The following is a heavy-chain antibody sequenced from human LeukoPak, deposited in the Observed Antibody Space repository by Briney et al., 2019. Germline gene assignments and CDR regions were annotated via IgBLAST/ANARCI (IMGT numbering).Heavy chain of an antibody. CDR2: ISSSGSTI. CDR1: GFTFSSYE. CDR3: ASSRHPYYYDSSGYYY. J-gene: IGHJ4*02. Sequence: GGSLRLSCAASGFTFSSYEMNWVRQAPGKGLEWVSYISSSGSTIYYADSVKGRFTISRDNAKNSLYLQMNSLRAEDTAVYYCASSRHPYYYDSSGYYYWGQGTLVTVSS. D-gene: IGHD3-22*01. V-gene: IGHV3-48*03.